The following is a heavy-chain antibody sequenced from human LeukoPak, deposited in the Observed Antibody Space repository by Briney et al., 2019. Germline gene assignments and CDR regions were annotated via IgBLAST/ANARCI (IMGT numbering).Heavy chain of an antibody. CDR3: ARVLNTARFDY. CDR2: IYGGGSP. J-gene: IGHJ4*02. Sequence: GGSLRLSCAASGFTVSSNYMNWVRQAPGKGLEWVSAIYGGGSPYYADSVKGRFTISRDNSKNTLYLQMNSLRAEDTAVYYCARVLNTARFDYWGQGTLVTVSS. V-gene: IGHV3-66*01. D-gene: IGHD5-18*01. CDR1: GFTVSSNY.